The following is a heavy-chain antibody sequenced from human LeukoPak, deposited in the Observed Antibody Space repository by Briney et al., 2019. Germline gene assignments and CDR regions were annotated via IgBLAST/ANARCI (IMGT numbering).Heavy chain of an antibody. D-gene: IGHD2-15*01. J-gene: IGHJ3*02. CDR3: ARGPYDIVVVVAADDAFDI. V-gene: IGHV1-2*02. CDR2: INPNSGGT. CDR1: GYTFTGYY. Sequence: GASVKVSCKASGYTFTGYYMHWVRQAPGQGLEWMGWINPNSGGTNYAQKFQGRVTMTRDTSISTAYMELSRLRSDDTAVYYCARGPYDIVVVVAADDAFDIWGQGTMVTVSS.